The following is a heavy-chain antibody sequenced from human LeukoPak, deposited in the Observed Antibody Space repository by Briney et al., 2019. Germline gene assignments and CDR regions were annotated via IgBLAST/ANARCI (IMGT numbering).Heavy chain of an antibody. V-gene: IGHV3-9*03. CDR2: ISWNSGSI. J-gene: IGHJ4*02. Sequence: GGSLRLSCPAFGFAFDVYAMHWVRQAQGKGLEWASGISWNSGSIGYADSVKGRFTISRDNAKNSLYLQMNSLRAEDMAFYYCTKSGRSSTACYYNKWGQGTLVTVSS. CDR3: TKSGRSSTACYYNK. D-gene: IGHD2-2*01. CDR1: GFAFDVYA.